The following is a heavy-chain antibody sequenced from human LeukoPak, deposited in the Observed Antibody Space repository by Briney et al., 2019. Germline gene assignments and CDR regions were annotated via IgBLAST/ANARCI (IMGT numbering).Heavy chain of an antibody. V-gene: IGHV4-39*01. CDR2: IYYGRTT. J-gene: IGHJ4*02. CDR3: VRHDGRGGATMGALDS. D-gene: IGHD5-12*01. Sequence: PSETLSLTCTISAGSISSSSHHWGWIRQSPGKGLEWIGSIYYGRTTYYNPSLNSRVTISVVTSKNQFSLQLNSVTAADTAVYYCVRHDGRGGATMGALDSWGQGSLVTVSS. CDR1: AGSISSSSHH.